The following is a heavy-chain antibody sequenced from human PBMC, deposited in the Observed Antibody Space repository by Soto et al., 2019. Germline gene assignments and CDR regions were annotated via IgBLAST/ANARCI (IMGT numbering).Heavy chain of an antibody. D-gene: IGHD5-18*01. CDR3: ARGRDGYIKADAFDV. J-gene: IGHJ3*01. CDR2: INPGIGTT. Sequence: QVRLVQSGAEVKKPGASVTVSCKASGYTFTQYYVHWVRQAPGQGLEWMGLINPGIGTTSYAQKFQGRVTMTRDTSTSTVYMEMTSLRSEGTAMYFCARGRDGYIKADAFDVWGQGSMVTVSS. CDR1: GYTFTQYY. V-gene: IGHV1-46*01.